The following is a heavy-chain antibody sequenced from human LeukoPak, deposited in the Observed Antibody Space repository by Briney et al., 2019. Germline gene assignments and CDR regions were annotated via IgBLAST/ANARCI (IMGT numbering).Heavy chain of an antibody. V-gene: IGHV3-33*01. J-gene: IGHJ4*02. CDR2: IWYDGSNK. D-gene: IGHD5-18*01. CDR1: GFTFSSYG. Sequence: GGSLRLSCAASGFTFSSYGMHWVRQAPGKGLEWVAVIWYDGSNKYYADSVKGRFAISRDNSKNTLYLQMNSLRAEDTAVYYCARDFRGSRGYSYGLLSYWGQGTLVTVSS. CDR3: ARDFRGSRGYSYGLLSY.